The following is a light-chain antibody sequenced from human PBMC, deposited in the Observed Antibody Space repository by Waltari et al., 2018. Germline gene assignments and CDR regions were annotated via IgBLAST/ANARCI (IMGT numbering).Light chain of an antibody. Sequence: DFVMTQSPASLSVSLGGRATINCKSSQSVLYSDSKNYLGWYQQKPGHPPRQLIYWASSREYGVPDRFSGSGSGTDFTLTISNLQAEDVAVYFCQQYYTKPYTFGQGTKLEIK. CDR3: QQYYTKPYT. V-gene: IGKV4-1*01. CDR1: QSVLYSDSKNY. CDR2: WAS. J-gene: IGKJ2*01.